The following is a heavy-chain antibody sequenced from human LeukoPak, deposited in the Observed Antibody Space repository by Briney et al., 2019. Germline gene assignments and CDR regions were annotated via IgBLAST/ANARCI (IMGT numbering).Heavy chain of an antibody. Sequence: GGSLRLSCAASGFTFSSYSMNWVRQAPGKGLEWVSSIGSSSSYIYYADSVKGRFTISRDNAKNSLYLQMNSLRAEDTAVYYCARVSSYYYDSSGYIPFDYWGQGTLVTVSS. D-gene: IGHD3-22*01. V-gene: IGHV3-21*01. CDR1: GFTFSSYS. CDR3: ARVSSYYYDSSGYIPFDY. CDR2: IGSSSSYI. J-gene: IGHJ4*02.